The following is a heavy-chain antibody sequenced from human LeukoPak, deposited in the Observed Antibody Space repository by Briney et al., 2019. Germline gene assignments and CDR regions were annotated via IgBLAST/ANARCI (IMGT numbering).Heavy chain of an antibody. CDR2: INPNSGGT. J-gene: IGHJ4*01. Sequence: ASVKVSCKASGYTFTGYYMHWVRQAPGQGLEWMGWINPNSGGTNYAQKFQGRVTMTRDTSISTAYMELSRLRSDETAVYYCARARALIRGSEEALRYCGDRTLGPLSS. V-gene: IGHV1-2*02. D-gene: IGHD3-16*01. CDR3: ARARALIRGSEEALRY. CDR1: GYTFTGYY.